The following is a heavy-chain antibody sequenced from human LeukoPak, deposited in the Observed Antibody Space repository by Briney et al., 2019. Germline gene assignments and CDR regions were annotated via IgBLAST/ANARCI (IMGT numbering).Heavy chain of an antibody. D-gene: IGHD6-19*01. J-gene: IGHJ4*02. V-gene: IGHV4-34*01. Sequence: PSETLSLTCAVYGGSFSGYYWSWIRQPPGKGLEWIGEINHNGSTNYNPSLKSRVTISVDTSKNQFSLKLSSVTAADTAVYYCARRRQWLARPFDYWGQGTLVTVSS. CDR1: GGSFSGYY. CDR2: INHNGST. CDR3: ARRRQWLARPFDY.